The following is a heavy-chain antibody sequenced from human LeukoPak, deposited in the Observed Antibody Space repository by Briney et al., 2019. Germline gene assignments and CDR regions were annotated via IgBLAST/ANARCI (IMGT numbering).Heavy chain of an antibody. V-gene: IGHV3-23*01. CDR3: AKDRVSGDYGKYYFDY. Sequence: PGGSLRLSCAASGFTFSDYAMSWVRQAPGKGLEWVSGISGSGGRKYYADSVKGRFTISRDNSKNTLYVQMNDLRAEDTAVYYCAKDRVSGDYGKYYFDYWGQGTLVTVSP. CDR2: ISGSGGRK. J-gene: IGHJ4*02. CDR1: GFTFSDYA. D-gene: IGHD2-21*02.